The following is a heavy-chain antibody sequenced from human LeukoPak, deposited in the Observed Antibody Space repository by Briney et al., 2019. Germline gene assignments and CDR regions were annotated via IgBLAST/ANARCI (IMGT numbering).Heavy chain of an antibody. CDR3: ARGFIGGSFMI. V-gene: IGHV1-8*03. J-gene: IGHJ3*02. CDR2: MTPNSGST. CDR1: GYTFTNYD. Sequence: GASVKVSCKASGYTFTNYDIHWVRQATGQGLEYMGWMTPNSGSTAYAQKFRGRVTITRDTSISTAYMELSSLRSEDTAVYYCARGFIGGSFMIWGQGTMVIVSS. D-gene: IGHD3-16*01.